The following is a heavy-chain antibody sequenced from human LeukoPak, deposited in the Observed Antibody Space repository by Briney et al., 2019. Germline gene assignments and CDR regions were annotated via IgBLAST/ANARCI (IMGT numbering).Heavy chain of an antibody. CDR3: AKDFDYYGSGGFDI. CDR2: ISSSSSYI. D-gene: IGHD3-10*01. CDR1: GFTFSSYS. J-gene: IGHJ3*02. Sequence: GGSLRLSCAASGFTFSSYSMNWVRQAPGKGLEWVSSISSSSSYIYYADSVKGRFTISRDNSKSTVYLQMNSLRAEDTAVYYCAKDFDYYGSGGFDIWGQGTMVTVSS. V-gene: IGHV3-21*04.